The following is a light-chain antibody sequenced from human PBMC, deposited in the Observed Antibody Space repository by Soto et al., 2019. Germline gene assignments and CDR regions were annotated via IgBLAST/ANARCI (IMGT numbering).Light chain of an antibody. CDR3: QQCYSIPLT. Sequence: DIQMTQSPSTLSASGGGRVTITCRASLNIGRNLNWYQQKPGKAPKLLIYTVSNLQAGVPSRFSGRGSGTEFTLTISALQPEDFATYYCQQCYSIPLTFGGGTKVDI. CDR2: TVS. V-gene: IGKV1-39*01. J-gene: IGKJ4*01. CDR1: LNIGRN.